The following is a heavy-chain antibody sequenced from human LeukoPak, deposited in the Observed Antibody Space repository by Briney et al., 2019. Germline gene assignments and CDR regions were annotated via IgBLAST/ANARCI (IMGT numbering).Heavy chain of an antibody. D-gene: IGHD2-15*01. J-gene: IGHJ4*02. V-gene: IGHV4-39*07. Sequence: PAETLSLTCSVSGGALNNKNYYWGWIRQPPGKGLEWIGSIYYSGDTKYNASFRSRGTISLDTSKNEFSLTLNSVTAADTAVYYCAGDVVVGGTDYWGQGTLVTVSS. CDR3: AGDVVVGGTDY. CDR1: GGALNNKNYY. CDR2: IYYSGDT.